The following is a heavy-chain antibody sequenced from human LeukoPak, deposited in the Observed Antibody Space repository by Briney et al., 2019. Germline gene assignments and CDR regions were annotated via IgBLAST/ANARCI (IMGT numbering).Heavy chain of an antibody. J-gene: IGHJ6*03. CDR3: ARAVHYGDYMGYDYYYYHMDV. V-gene: IGHV3-7*01. D-gene: IGHD4-17*01. CDR2: IKQDGSEK. CDR1: GFTFSSYW. Sequence: PGGSLRLSCAASGFTFSSYWMSWVRQAPGKGLEWVANIKQDGSEKHYVDSVKGRFTISRDNAKNSLYLQMNSLRAEDTAVYYCARAVHYGDYMGYDYYYYHMDVWGKGTTVTVSS.